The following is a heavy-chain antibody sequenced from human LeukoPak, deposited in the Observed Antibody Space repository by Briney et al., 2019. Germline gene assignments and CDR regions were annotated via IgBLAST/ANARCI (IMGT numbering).Heavy chain of an antibody. V-gene: IGHV4-30-4*08. J-gene: IGHJ4*02. CDR1: GGSISSGDYY. Sequence: SETLSLTCTVSGGSISSGDYYWSWIRQPPGKGLERIGYIYYSGSTYYNPSLKSRVTISVDTSKNQFSLKLSSVTAADTAVYYCARDNEWLLFDYWGQGTLVTVSS. CDR2: IYYSGST. D-gene: IGHD3-3*01. CDR3: ARDNEWLLFDY.